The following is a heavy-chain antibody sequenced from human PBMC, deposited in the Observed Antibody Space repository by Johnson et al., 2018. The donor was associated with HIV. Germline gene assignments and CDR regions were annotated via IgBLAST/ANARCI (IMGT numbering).Heavy chain of an antibody. J-gene: IGHJ3*02. Sequence: QVQLVESGGGVVQPGRSPRLACAASGFTFSSYPMHWVRQAPGKGLEWVAVISYDGRTKYYADSVKGRFTISRDNSKNRLYLQMNSLRAEDTAVYYCARDSSLYTLSANTDAFDIWGQGTMVTVSS. CDR1: GFTFSSYP. CDR2: ISYDGRTK. CDR3: ARDSSLYTLSANTDAFDI. V-gene: IGHV3-30*04. D-gene: IGHD2-2*01.